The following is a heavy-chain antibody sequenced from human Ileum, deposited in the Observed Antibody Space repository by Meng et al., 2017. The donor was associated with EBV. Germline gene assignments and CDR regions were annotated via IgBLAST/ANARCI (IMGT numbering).Heavy chain of an antibody. Sequence: QVQRVQSWSDLKKPGASVKCFCKASGYSFNKFAINWVRQAPGQGLEWVGWINTKTGDPRYAQGFTGRFVFSLDTSVSTAYLQISSLKPEDTAVYYCVRDGRSINLLDYWGQGTLVTVSS. V-gene: IGHV7-4-1*02. D-gene: IGHD2-15*01. CDR1: GYSFNKFA. CDR2: INTKTGDP. CDR3: VRDGRSINLLDY. J-gene: IGHJ4*02.